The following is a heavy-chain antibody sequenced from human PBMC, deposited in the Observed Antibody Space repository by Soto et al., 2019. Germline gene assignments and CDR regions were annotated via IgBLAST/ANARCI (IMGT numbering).Heavy chain of an antibody. J-gene: IGHJ4*02. CDR1: GFTFSSYS. CDR2: ISSSSSYI. V-gene: IGHV3-21*01. D-gene: IGHD6-6*01. CDR3: ARDRFIAARPGFDY. Sequence: GESLKISCAASGFTFSSYSMNWVRQAPGKGLEWVSSISSSSSYIYYADSVKGRFTISRDNAKNSLYLQMNSLRAEDTAVYYCARDRFIAARPGFDYWGQGTLVTVSS.